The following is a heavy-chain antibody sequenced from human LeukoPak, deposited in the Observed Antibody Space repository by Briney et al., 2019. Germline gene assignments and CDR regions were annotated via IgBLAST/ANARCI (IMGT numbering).Heavy chain of an antibody. CDR3: ARVLGYCSSTSCYVGNELDP. J-gene: IGHJ5*02. Sequence: GESLKISYKGSGYSFTSYWIGWVRQMPGKGLEWMEIIYPGDSDTRYSPSFQGQVTISADKSISTAYLQWSSLKASDTAMYYCARVLGYCSSTSCYVGNELDPWGQGTLVTVSS. CDR1: GYSFTSYW. V-gene: IGHV5-51*01. D-gene: IGHD2-2*01. CDR2: IYPGDSDT.